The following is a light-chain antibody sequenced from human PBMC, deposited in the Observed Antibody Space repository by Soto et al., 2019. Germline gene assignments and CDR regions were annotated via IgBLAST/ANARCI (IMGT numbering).Light chain of an antibody. V-gene: IGKV3-20*01. CDR3: QQYGSSPLT. J-gene: IGKJ1*01. CDR2: SAF. CDR1: QSVIDNY. Sequence: EIVLTQSPGNLSLSPGERATLSCRASQSVIDNYLAWYQQKPGQAPRLLIYSAFNRATGIPDRFSGSGSGTDFTLTISRLEPEDFAVYYCQQYGSSPLTFGPGTKVDIK.